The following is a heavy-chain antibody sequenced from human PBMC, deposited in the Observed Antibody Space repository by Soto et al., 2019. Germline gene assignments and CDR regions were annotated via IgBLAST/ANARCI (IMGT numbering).Heavy chain of an antibody. Sequence: SETLSRTCTLSADSISRYYWSWIRQPPGKGLEWIRYIYHSGSTYYNPSLKSRVTIPLDASTILFSLKLNSETAADAAVYYCARASRNYFAYWRQRSLVTV. J-gene: IGHJ4*02. CDR3: ARASRNYFAY. CDR1: ADSISRYY. V-gene: IGHV4-59*01. CDR2: IYHSGST.